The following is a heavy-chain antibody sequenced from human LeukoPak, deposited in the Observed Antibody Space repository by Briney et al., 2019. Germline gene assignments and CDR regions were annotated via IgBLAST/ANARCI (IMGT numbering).Heavy chain of an antibody. D-gene: IGHD4-17*01. CDR2: ISAYDGNT. CDR1: GYTFTSYG. V-gene: IGHV1-18*04. Sequence: GSVRVSCTASGYTFTSYGISWVRQTPGQGLEWMGWISAYDGNTNYAQKLQGRVTMTTDTSTSTAYMELRSLRSDDTAVYYCARDSGSAVTPYYYYGMDVWGKGTTVTVSS. J-gene: IGHJ6*04. CDR3: ARDSGSAVTPYYYYGMDV.